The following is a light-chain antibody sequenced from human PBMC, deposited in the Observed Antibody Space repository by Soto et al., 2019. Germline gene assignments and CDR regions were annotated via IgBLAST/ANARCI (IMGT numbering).Light chain of an antibody. J-gene: IGLJ2*01. V-gene: IGLV2-14*01. CDR3: SSYASSNTQV. CDR1: SSDVGAYNY. Sequence: QSALTQPASXXGXXXXXXXVSCIGTSSDVGAYNYVSWYQQHPGKAPKLMIYDVSNRPSGVSNRFSGSKSGNTASLTISGLQAEDEAYYYCSSYASSNTQVFGGGTKLTVL. CDR2: DVS.